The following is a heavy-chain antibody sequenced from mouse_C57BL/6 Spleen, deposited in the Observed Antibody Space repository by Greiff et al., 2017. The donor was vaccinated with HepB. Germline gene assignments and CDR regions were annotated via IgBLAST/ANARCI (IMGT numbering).Heavy chain of an antibody. Sequence: VESGGGLVKPGGSLKLSCAASGFTFSSYAMSWVRQTPEKRLEWVATISDGGSYTYYPDNVKGRFTISRDNAKNNLYLQMSHLKSEDTAMYYCARDTPGYGSSPFDYWGQGTTLTVSS. CDR2: ISDGGSYT. D-gene: IGHD1-1*01. CDR1: GFTFSSYA. J-gene: IGHJ2*01. CDR3: ARDTPGYGSSPFDY. V-gene: IGHV5-4*01.